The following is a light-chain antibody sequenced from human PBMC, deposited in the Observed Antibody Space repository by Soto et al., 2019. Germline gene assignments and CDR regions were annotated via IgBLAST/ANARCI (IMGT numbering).Light chain of an antibody. J-gene: IGKJ2*02. Sequence: DIQMTQSPSSLSASVGDRVTITCRASQGISNYLAWYQQKPGKVPKLLIYAASTLQSGVPSRFSGSGSGTDFTLTISSLQPEDVATYYWQTYRGTFGQGTKLEIK. CDR2: AAS. CDR3: QTYRGT. CDR1: QGISNY. V-gene: IGKV1-27*01.